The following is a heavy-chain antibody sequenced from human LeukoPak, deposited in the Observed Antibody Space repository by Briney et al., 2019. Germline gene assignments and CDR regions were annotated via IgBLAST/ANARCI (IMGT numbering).Heavy chain of an antibody. CDR3: AKDHYYDSSAFPFDTFDM. CDR2: IRYDGSNK. Sequence: PGGSLRLSCAASGFTFSSYGMHWVRQAPGKGLEWVAFIRYDGSNKYYADSVKGRFTISRDNSKNTLYLQMNSLRAEDTAVYNCAKDHYYDSSAFPFDTFDMWGQGTMVTVSS. D-gene: IGHD3-22*01. CDR1: GFTFSSYG. V-gene: IGHV3-30*02. J-gene: IGHJ3*02.